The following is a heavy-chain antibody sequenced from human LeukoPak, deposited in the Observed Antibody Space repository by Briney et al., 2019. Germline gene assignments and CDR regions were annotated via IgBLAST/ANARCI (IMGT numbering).Heavy chain of an antibody. V-gene: IGHV1-69*05. J-gene: IGHJ5*02. Sequence: ASVKVSCKASGGTFSSYAISWVRQAPGQGLEWMGGIIPIFGTANYAQKFQGRVTITTDESTSTAYMELSSPRSEDTAVYYCARKKGYSYHRYNWFDPWGQGTLVTVSS. CDR2: IIPIFGTA. CDR3: ARKKGYSYHRYNWFDP. CDR1: GGTFSSYA. D-gene: IGHD5-18*01.